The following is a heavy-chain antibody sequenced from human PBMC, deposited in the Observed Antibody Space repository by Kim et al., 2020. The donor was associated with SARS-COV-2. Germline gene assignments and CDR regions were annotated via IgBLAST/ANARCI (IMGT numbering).Heavy chain of an antibody. Sequence: GGSLRLSCAASGFTFSSYGMHWVRQAPGKGLEWVAVISYDGSNKYYADSVKGRFTISRDNSKNTLYLQMNSLRAEDTAVYYCAKGGAYYYASSCYPESAFGIWGQGALLTVSS. D-gene: IGHD3-22*01. CDR2: ISYDGSNK. J-gene: IGHJ3*02. CDR3: AKGGAYYYASSCYPESAFGI. CDR1: GFTFSSYG. V-gene: IGHV3-30*18.